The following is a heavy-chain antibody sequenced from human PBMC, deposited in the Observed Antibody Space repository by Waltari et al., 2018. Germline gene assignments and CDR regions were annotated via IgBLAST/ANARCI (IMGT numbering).Heavy chain of an antibody. CDR1: GFTFSSYS. CDR3: ARAEHVSFDY. V-gene: IGHV3-48*02. Sequence: EVQLVESGGGLVQPGGSLRLSCAASGFTFSSYSMNCVRQAPGKWLDWVSYISSSSSTIYDADSVKVRFTSSRNNAKNSLFLQMNSLRDEDTAVYYCARAEHVSFDYWGQGTLVTVSS. D-gene: IGHD3-16*01. CDR2: ISSSSSTI. J-gene: IGHJ4*02.